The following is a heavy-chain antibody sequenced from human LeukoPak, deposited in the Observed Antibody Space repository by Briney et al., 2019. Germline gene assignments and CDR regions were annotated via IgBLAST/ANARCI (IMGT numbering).Heavy chain of an antibody. J-gene: IGHJ3*02. CDR2: IHYSGNT. D-gene: IGHD3-22*01. Sequence: SETLSLTCTVSGGSIRSGDYYWSWIRQPPGKGLEWIGYIHYSGNTYYNPSLKSRVTISLDRTKNQLSLMLSSVTAADTAVYYCARADYYDSSGYFWGPGPRDAFDIWGQGTMVTVSS. CDR1: GGSIRSGDYY. CDR3: ARADYYDSSGYFWGPGPRDAFDI. V-gene: IGHV4-30-4*01.